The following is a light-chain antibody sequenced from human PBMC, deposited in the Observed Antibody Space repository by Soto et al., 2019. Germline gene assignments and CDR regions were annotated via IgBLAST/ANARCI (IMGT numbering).Light chain of an antibody. CDR3: QQYFSEST. CDR1: QSISQY. V-gene: IGKV1-5*01. J-gene: IGKJ2*01. Sequence: DIQMTQFPSSLSASVGDRVTITCRASQSISQYLAWYQQKPGKAPNLLIYDASTLEGGIPSRFSGSGSETKFTLTISSLQTDDFATYYCQQYFSESTFGQGTKLGIK. CDR2: DAS.